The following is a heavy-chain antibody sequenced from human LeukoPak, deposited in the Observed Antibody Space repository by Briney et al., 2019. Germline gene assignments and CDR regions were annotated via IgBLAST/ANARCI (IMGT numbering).Heavy chain of an antibody. CDR1: GFTFGTFD. CDR3: VRDSEGSFDY. D-gene: IGHD3-10*01. Sequence: GGSLRLSCAASGFTFGTFDMSWVRQAPGKGLEWVSTLACLDDSCTEYYSDSVKGRFSISRDKSKSTLSLQVNSLRVEDTAMYYCVRDSEGSFDYWGQGTLVTVSS. J-gene: IGHJ4*02. CDR2: LACLDDSCTE. V-gene: IGHV3-23*01.